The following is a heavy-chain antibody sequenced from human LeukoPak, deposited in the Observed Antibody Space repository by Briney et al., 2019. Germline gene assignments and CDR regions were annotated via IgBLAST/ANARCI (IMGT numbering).Heavy chain of an antibody. CDR3: ARDNTYCSGSRCYDRFDY. CDR1: GGSFSGYS. V-gene: IGHV4-34*01. Sequence: TPSETLSLTCAVYGGSFSGYSWNWIRQPPVKGLEWIGEINHSGGTNYNPSLKSRVTISVDTSKRRFSLKLSSVTAADTAVYYCARDNTYCSGSRCYDRFDYWGQGTLVTVSS. D-gene: IGHD2-15*01. CDR2: INHSGGT. J-gene: IGHJ4*02.